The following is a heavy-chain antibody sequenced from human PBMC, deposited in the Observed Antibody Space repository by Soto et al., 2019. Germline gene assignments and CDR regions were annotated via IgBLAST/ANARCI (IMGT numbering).Heavy chain of an antibody. V-gene: IGHV3-23*01. CDR2: ISGSGGST. J-gene: IGHJ3*02. Sequence: HPGGSLRLSCAASGFTFSSYAMTWVRQAPGKGLEWVSSISGSGGSTYYAEFVKGRFTISRDNSKNTLYLQMNSLRAEDAAVYFCAKGDCSGGSCYFSAFDIWGQGTMVTVSS. CDR1: GFTFSSYA. D-gene: IGHD2-15*01. CDR3: AKGDCSGGSCYFSAFDI.